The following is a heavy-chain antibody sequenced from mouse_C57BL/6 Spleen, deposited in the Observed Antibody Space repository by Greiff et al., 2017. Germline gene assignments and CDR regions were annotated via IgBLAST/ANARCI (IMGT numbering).Heavy chain of an antibody. D-gene: IGHD1-1*01. Sequence: VQLQQPGAELVRPGSSVKLSCKASGYTFTSYWMHWVKQRPIQGLEWIGNIDPSDSETHYNQKFKDKATLTVDKSSSTAYMQLSSLTSEDSAVYYCARRGNYYGGYAMDYWGQGTSVTVSS. CDR3: ARRGNYYGGYAMDY. V-gene: IGHV1-52*01. J-gene: IGHJ4*01. CDR1: GYTFTSYW. CDR2: IDPSDSET.